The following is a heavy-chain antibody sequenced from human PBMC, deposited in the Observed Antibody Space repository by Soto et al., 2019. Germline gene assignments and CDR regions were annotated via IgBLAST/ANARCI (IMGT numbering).Heavy chain of an antibody. CDR2: ISTTGSDS. CDR1: GFTFSTYG. V-gene: IGHV3-23*01. Sequence: VHLLESGGGLVQPGGSLRLSCAASGFTFSTYGMTWVRQAPGKGLEWVSTISTTGSDSYYADFVKGRFTISRDHSKNTLYFEMNNLRAEDTAMYYCAKQGHYYYFDYWGRGTLVTVSS. CDR3: AKQGHYYYFDY. D-gene: IGHD1-26*01. J-gene: IGHJ4*02.